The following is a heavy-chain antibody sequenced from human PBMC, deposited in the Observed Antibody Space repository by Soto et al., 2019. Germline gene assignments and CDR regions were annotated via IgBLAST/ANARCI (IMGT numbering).Heavy chain of an antibody. V-gene: IGHV1-18*01. CDR2: ISAYNGNT. D-gene: IGHD2-2*01. CDR1: GYTFTSYG. Sequence: ASVKVSCKASGYTFTSYGISWVRQAPGQGLEWMGWISAYNGNTNYAQKLQGRVTMTTDTSTSTVYMELSSLRSEDTAVYYCAREGIGYCISTSCPHPFGYGYGMDVWGQGTTVTVSS. J-gene: IGHJ6*02. CDR3: AREGIGYCISTSCPHPFGYGYGMDV.